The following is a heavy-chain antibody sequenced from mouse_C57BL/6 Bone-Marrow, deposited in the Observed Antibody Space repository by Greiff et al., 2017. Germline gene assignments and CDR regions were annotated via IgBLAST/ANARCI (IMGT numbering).Heavy chain of an antibody. Sequence: QVQLKQPGTELVKPGASVKLSCKASAYTFTSYWMHWVKQRPGQGLEWIGNINPSNGGTNYNEKFKSKATLTVDKSSSTAYMQLSSLTSEDSAVYYWARSHYYGGDFDYWGQGTTLTVSS. D-gene: IGHD1-2*01. J-gene: IGHJ2*01. CDR2: INPSNGGT. CDR3: ARSHYYGGDFDY. V-gene: IGHV1-53*01. CDR1: AYTFTSYW.